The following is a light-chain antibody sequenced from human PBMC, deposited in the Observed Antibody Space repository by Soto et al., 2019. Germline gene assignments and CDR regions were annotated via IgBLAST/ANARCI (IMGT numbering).Light chain of an antibody. CDR3: AAWDDSLSGPV. J-gene: IGLJ7*01. CDR2: RNN. CDR1: SSNIGSNY. V-gene: IGLV1-47*01. Sequence: QSVLTQPPSASGTPGQRVTISCSGSSSNIGSNYVYWYQQLPGTAPKLLIYRNNQRPSGVPDRFSGSKSGTSASLAISGLPSEDEADYYWAAWDDSLSGPVFGGGTQLTVL.